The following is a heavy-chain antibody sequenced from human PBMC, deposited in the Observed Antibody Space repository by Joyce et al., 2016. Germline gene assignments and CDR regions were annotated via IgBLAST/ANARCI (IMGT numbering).Heavy chain of an antibody. CDR1: GFTFNVAW. D-gene: IGHD3-10*01. V-gene: IGHV3-15*01. Sequence: EVQVAEYGGGLVKPGGSLRLSCAASGFTFNVAWMTWVRQAPGKGLEWVGRIKSKTSGETTEYAAPVKGRFTIARDVSKNTVSLQMNGLRTEDTAVYFCAADVAEVGFGELDHWGQGTLVTVSS. CDR3: AADVAEVGFGELDH. J-gene: IGHJ4*02. CDR2: IKSKTSGETT.